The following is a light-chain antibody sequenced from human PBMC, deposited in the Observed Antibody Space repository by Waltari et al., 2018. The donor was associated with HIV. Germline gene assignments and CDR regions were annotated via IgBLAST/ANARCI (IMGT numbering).Light chain of an antibody. CDR2: KDS. CDR3: QSADSSGTYVV. J-gene: IGLJ2*01. Sequence: SYVLTQPPSVSVSPGQTARSTCSGAALTKHYAYLYQQKPGQDPVLVIYKDSKRPSGIPERFSGSSSGTTVTLTISGVQAEDETDYYCQSADSSGTYVVFGGGTKLTVL. V-gene: IGLV3-25*03. CDR1: ALTKHY.